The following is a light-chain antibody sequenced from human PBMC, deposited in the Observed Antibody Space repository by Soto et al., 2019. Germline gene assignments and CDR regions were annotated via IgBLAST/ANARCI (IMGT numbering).Light chain of an antibody. CDR2: SAS. Sequence: DIQMTQSPSSLSTSVGYRFTITCRASQHINIYLNWYRQKPFKAPELLIYSASNQQSGVPSSFSGSGSGTDFTLTISSLQPEVFANYYCQQSFSTPTFGQGTRREIK. CDR1: QHINIY. V-gene: IGKV1-39*01. CDR3: QQSFSTPT. J-gene: IGKJ5*01.